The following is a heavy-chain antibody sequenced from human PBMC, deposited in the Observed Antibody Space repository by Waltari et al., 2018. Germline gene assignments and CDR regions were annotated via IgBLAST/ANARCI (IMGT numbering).Heavy chain of an antibody. CDR1: GFTSSSYS. Sequence: EVQLVESGGGLVKPGGSLRLSCAASGFTSSSYSMNWVRQAPGKGLEWISSISSSSSYIYYADSVKGRFTISRDNAKNSLYLQMNSLRAEDTAVYYCAREAAAGVFDIWGQGTMVTVSS. D-gene: IGHD6-13*01. V-gene: IGHV3-21*01. J-gene: IGHJ3*02. CDR2: ISSSSSYI. CDR3: AREAAAGVFDI.